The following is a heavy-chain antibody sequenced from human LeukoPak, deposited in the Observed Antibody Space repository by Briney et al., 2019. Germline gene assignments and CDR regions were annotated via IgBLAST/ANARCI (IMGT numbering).Heavy chain of an antibody. D-gene: IGHD5-24*01. J-gene: IGHJ4*02. CDR3: ARAYGSRGVEMATITPDY. Sequence: ASVKVSCKASGYTFTGYYMHWVRQAPGQGLEWMGWINPNSGGTNYAQKFQGRVTMTRDTSISTAYVELSRLRSDDTAVYYCARAYGSRGVEMATITPDYWGQGTLVTVSS. V-gene: IGHV1-2*02. CDR1: GYTFTGYY. CDR2: INPNSGGT.